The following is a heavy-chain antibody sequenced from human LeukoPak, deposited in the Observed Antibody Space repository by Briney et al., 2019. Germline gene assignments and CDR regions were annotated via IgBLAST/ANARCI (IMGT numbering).Heavy chain of an antibody. Sequence: SVKVSCKASGGTFSSYAISWVRQAPGQGLEWMGGIIPFFGTANYAQKFQGRVTITADESTSTAYMELSSLRSEDTAVYYCARDGNSYGYYYWFDPWGQGTLVTVSS. V-gene: IGHV1-69*13. CDR3: ARDGNSYGYYYWFDP. CDR1: GGTFSSYA. D-gene: IGHD5-18*01. J-gene: IGHJ5*02. CDR2: IIPFFGTA.